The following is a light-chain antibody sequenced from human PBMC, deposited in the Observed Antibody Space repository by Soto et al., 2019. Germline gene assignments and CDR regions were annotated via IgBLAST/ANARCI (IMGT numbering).Light chain of an antibody. CDR2: AAS. Sequence: EIVLTQSPGTLSLSPGESATLSCRATQSVSATYLAWYQQKPGQAPRLLIYAASSRATDIPDRFSGSGSGKDFTLAISRLEPEDFAVYWCQHYGTATRTFGQRTKVEIK. CDR3: QHYGTATRT. CDR1: QSVSATY. J-gene: IGKJ1*01. V-gene: IGKV3-20*01.